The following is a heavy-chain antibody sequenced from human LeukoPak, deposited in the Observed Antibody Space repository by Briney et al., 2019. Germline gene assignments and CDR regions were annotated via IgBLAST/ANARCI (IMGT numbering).Heavy chain of an antibody. J-gene: IGHJ4*02. V-gene: IGHV3-33*06. CDR3: AKRGTGTYNFDY. Sequence: PGRSLRLSCAASGFTFSIYGMHWVRQAPGKGLEWVAVIGSDVSNRYYADSVKGRFTISRDNSKNTLYLQMNSLRAEDTAVYYCAKRGTGTYNFDYWGQGTLVTVSS. D-gene: IGHD3/OR15-3a*01. CDR1: GFTFSIYG. CDR2: IGSDVSNR.